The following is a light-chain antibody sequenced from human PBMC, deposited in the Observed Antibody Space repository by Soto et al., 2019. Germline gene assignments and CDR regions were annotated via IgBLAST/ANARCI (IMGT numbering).Light chain of an antibody. V-gene: IGKV3-20*01. J-gene: IGKJ4*01. Sequence: EIVLTQSPDTLSLSPGERATLSCRASQSVSTNSLAWYQQKPGQAPRPLIYGASSRATGTPDRFSGSGSGTDFTLIISRLEPEDLAVYYCQQYGSSVLTFGGGTKVEIK. CDR3: QQYGSSVLT. CDR1: QSVSTNS. CDR2: GAS.